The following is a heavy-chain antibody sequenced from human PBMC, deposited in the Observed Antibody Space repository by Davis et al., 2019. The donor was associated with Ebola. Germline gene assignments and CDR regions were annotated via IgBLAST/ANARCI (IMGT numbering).Heavy chain of an antibody. CDR1: GFIFINYG. J-gene: IGHJ4*02. D-gene: IGHD2/OR15-2a*01. CDR3: VRGGGFCDSVNCSPLDD. Sequence: ASVKVSCKASGFIFINYGVTWVRQAPGQGLEWMGWISAYNGNRNYAQRVQGRVSMTTDTSTTTAYMELWSLRSDDTAVYSCVRGGGFCDSVNCSPLDDWGQGTLVTISS. CDR2: ISAYNGNR. V-gene: IGHV1-18*04.